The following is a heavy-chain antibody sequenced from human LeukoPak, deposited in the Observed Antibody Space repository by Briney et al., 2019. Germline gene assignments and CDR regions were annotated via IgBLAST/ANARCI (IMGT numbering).Heavy chain of an antibody. D-gene: IGHD3-10*01. J-gene: IGHJ4*02. V-gene: IGHV1-18*01. CDR2: INTYNGNA. CDR3: ARDSTGDERYGSGSYYGN. Sequence: ASVNVSCKASGYTFSSYGISGVRQAPGQGLEWMGWINTYNGNANYAQQFQGRVTMPTDTPTSTVYMELRGLRSDDTAVYYCARDSTGDERYGSGSYYGNWGQGNLVTVSS. CDR1: GYTFSSYG.